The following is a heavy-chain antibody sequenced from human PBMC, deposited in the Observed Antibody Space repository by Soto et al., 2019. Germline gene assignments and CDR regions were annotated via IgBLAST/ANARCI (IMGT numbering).Heavy chain of an antibody. J-gene: IGHJ4*02. CDR1: GFTFSSYS. D-gene: IGHD6-19*01. CDR3: ARSIALSGLDY. CDR2: ISYDETKR. V-gene: IGHV3-30-3*01. Sequence: QVQLVESGGGVVQPGKSLRLSCAASGFTFSSYSMNWVRQAPGRGLEWVAVISYDETKRYYGDSVKGRFSIPRDNAKNTLYLQMNSLRAEDTAVYYCARSIALSGLDYWGQGTRVTVSS.